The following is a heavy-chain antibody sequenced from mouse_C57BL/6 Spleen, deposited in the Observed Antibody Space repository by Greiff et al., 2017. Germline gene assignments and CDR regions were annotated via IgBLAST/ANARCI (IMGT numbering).Heavy chain of an antibody. CDR3: ARGDFRRTGFAY. Sequence: VQLQQPGAELVKPGASVKLSCKASGYTFTSYWMQWVKQRPGQGLEWIGEIDPSDSYTNYNQKFKGKATLTVDTSSSTAYMQLSSLTSEDSAVYYCARGDFRRTGFAYWGQGTLVTVSA. CDR1: GYTFTSYW. CDR2: IDPSDSYT. J-gene: IGHJ3*01. V-gene: IGHV1-50*01.